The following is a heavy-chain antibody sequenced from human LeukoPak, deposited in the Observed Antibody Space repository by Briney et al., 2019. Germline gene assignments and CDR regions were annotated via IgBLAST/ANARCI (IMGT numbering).Heavy chain of an antibody. CDR3: ASFRWAVGFEY. J-gene: IGHJ4*02. CDR1: GGSFSGYY. D-gene: IGHD2-15*01. V-gene: IGHV4-34*01. Sequence: SETLSLTCAVYGGSFSGYYWSYIRQTPGKGLEWIGEISRSGGTNYNPSLKSRLTISVDTSKNQFSLKLNSVTAADTAVYYCASFRWAVGFEYWDQGTLVTVSS. CDR2: ISRSGGT.